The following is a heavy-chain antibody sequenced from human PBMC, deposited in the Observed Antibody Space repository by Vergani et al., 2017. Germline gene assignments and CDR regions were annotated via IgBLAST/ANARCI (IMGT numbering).Heavy chain of an antibody. CDR1: GFTFSSYS. Sequence: EVQLVESGGGLVQPGGSLRLSCAASGFTFSSYSMNWVRQAPGKGLEWVSYISSSSSTIYYADSVKGRFTIYRDNAKNSLYLQMNSLRAEETAVYYCAKAKPRNSGYDYLYYYHAMDVWGQGTTVTVSS. CDR3: AKAKPRNSGYDYLYYYHAMDV. D-gene: IGHD5-12*01. J-gene: IGHJ6*02. CDR2: ISSSSSTI. V-gene: IGHV3-48*01.